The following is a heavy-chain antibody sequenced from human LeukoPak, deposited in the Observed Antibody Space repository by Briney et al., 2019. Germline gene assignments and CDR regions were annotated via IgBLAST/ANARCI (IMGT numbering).Heavy chain of an antibody. CDR3: ARDNYDSSGFT. J-gene: IGHJ4*02. V-gene: IGHV3-53*01. D-gene: IGHD3-22*01. CDR1: RFTVSNTY. Sequence: GGSLRLSCAASRFTVSNTYMSWVHQAPGKGLEWVSIIYSGGGTRYADSVKGRFTISRDNSRNTLYLQMNSLRAEDTALYYCARDNYDSSGFTWGQGTLVTVSS. CDR2: IYSGGGT.